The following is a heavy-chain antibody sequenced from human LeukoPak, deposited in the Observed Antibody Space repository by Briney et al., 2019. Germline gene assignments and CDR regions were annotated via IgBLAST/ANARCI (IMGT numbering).Heavy chain of an antibody. J-gene: IGHJ4*02. D-gene: IGHD4-17*01. CDR3: ASKLYGDLLDY. Sequence: GGSLRLSCAASGFTFSSYAMSWVRQAPGKGLEWVSYISSGSSTKYYADSVKGRFTISRDNARNLVYLQMNSLRDEDTAVYYCASKLYGDLLDYWGQGVLVTVSS. CDR2: ISSGSSTK. CDR1: GFTFSSYA. V-gene: IGHV3-48*02.